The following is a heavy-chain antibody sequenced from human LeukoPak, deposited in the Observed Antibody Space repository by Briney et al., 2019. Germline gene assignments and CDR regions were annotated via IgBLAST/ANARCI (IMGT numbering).Heavy chain of an antibody. Sequence: SETLSLTCTVSDGSVSSGSYYWSWIRQPPGKGLEWIGYIYYSGSTNYNPSLKSRVTISVDTSKNQFSLKLSSVTAADTAVYYCARGPGGGSRNWFDPWGQGTLVTVSS. CDR3: ARGPGGGSRNWFDP. CDR2: IYYSGST. CDR1: DGSVSSGSYY. V-gene: IGHV4-61*01. J-gene: IGHJ5*02. D-gene: IGHD2-15*01.